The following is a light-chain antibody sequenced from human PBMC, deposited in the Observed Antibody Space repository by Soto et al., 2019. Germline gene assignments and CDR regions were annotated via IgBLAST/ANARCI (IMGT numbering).Light chain of an antibody. Sequence: EIVLTQSPATLSLSPGERATLSCRASQSVSSNLAWYQQKPGQAPRLLIYGASTRATGIPARFSGGGSGTEFTLTISSLQSEDFVVYYCQQYNYWPPITFGQGTRLEIK. CDR1: QSVSSN. CDR3: QQYNYWPPIT. J-gene: IGKJ5*01. CDR2: GAS. V-gene: IGKV3-15*01.